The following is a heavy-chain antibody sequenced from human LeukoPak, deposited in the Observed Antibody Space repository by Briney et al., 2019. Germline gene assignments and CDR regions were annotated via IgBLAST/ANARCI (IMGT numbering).Heavy chain of an antibody. Sequence: SQTLSLTRAISGDSVSSSNAAWTWIRQSPSRGLEWLGRTYYRSKWYYEYAASLRGRLTVAPDTSKNQFSLELNSVTPEDTAVYYCVGGNLEFDSWGQGTLVTVSS. V-gene: IGHV6-1*01. D-gene: IGHD1-26*01. CDR2: TYYRSKWYY. J-gene: IGHJ4*02. CDR1: GDSVSSSNAA. CDR3: VGGNLEFDS.